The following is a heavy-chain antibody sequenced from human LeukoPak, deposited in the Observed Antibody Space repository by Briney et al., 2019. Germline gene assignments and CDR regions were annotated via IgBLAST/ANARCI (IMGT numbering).Heavy chain of an antibody. CDR2: IWYDGSNK. CDR3: ANPYYYGSGSYYTGDAFDI. J-gene: IGHJ3*02. D-gene: IGHD3-10*01. Sequence: PGGSLRLSCAASGFTFSSYGMHWVRQAPGKGLEWVAVIWYDGSNKYYADSVKGRFTISRDNSKNTLYLQMNSLRAEDTAVYYCANPYYYGSGSYYTGDAFDIWGQGTMVTVSS. V-gene: IGHV3-33*06. CDR1: GFTFSSYG.